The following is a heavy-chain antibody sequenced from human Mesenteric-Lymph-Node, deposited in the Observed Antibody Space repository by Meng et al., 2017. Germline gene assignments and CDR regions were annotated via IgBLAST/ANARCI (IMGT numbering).Heavy chain of an antibody. CDR3: ATTRIAAAGNFDY. J-gene: IGHJ4*02. D-gene: IGHD6-13*01. V-gene: IGHV3-33*01. Sequence: QVQRLGSGGGVVKPGRSLRLSCAAFEFTFSSYGMHWVRQAPGKGLEWVAVIWYDGSNKYYADSVKGRFTISRDNSKNTLYLQMNSLRAEDTAVYYCATTRIAAAGNFDYWGQGTLVTVSS. CDR2: IWYDGSNK. CDR1: EFTFSSYG.